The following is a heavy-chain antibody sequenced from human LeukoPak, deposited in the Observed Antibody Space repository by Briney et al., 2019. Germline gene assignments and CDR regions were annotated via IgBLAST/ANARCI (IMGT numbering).Heavy chain of an antibody. V-gene: IGHV3-48*03. CDR3: ARVSSPLFPNAEQTEDGYNGNWYFDL. CDR2: ISSSGSTI. D-gene: IGHD5-24*01. J-gene: IGHJ2*01. Sequence: PGGSLRLSCAASGFTFSSYEMNWVRQAPGKGLEWVSYISSSGSTIYYADSVKGRFTISRDNAKNSLYLQMNSLRAEDTALYYCARVSSPLFPNAEQTEDGYNGNWYFDLSGRGTLVTVSS. CDR1: GFTFSSYE.